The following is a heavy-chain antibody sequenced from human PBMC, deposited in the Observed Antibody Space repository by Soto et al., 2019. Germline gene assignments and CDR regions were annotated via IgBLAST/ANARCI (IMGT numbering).Heavy chain of an antibody. CDR3: ARDRALAGTLSYYYYYMAV. CDR2: ISAYNGNT. V-gene: IGHV1-18*01. Sequence: ASVKVSCKASGYTFTSYGISWVRQAPGQGLEWMGWISAYNGNTNYAQKLQGRVTMTTDTSTSTAYMELRSLRSDDTAVYYCARDRALAGTLSYYYYYMAVWGKGTPATVSS. D-gene: IGHD6-19*01. CDR1: GYTFTSYG. J-gene: IGHJ6*03.